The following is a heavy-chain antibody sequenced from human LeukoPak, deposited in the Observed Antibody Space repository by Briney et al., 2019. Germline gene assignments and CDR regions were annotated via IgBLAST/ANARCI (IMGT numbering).Heavy chain of an antibody. D-gene: IGHD3-22*01. CDR1: GGSFSGYY. J-gene: IGHJ3*02. CDR3: ARRSTYYYDSSVDSETLHSDAFDI. V-gene: IGHV4-34*01. Sequence: SETLSLTCAVYGGSFSGYYWSWIRQPPGKGLEWIGEINHSGSTNYNPSLKSRVTISVDTSKNQFSPKLSSVTAADTAVYYCARRSTYYYDSSVDSETLHSDAFDIWGRGTMVTVSS. CDR2: INHSGST.